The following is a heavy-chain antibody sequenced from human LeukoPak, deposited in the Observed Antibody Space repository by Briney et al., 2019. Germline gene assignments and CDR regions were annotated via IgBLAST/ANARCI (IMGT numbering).Heavy chain of an antibody. V-gene: IGHV3-21*04. J-gene: IGHJ4*02. CDR2: ISSSSSYI. CDR3: ARDRTTVTYWESKYYFDY. Sequence: GGSLRLSCAASGFTFGSYSMNWVRQAPGKGLEWVSSISSSSSYIYYADSVKGRFTISRDNAKNSLYLQMNSLRAEDTAVYYCARDRTTVTYWESKYYFDYWGQGTLVTVSS. CDR1: GFTFGSYS. D-gene: IGHD4-17*01.